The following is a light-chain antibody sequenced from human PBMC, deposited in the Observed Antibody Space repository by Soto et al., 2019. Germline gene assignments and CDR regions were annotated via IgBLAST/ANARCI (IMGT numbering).Light chain of an antibody. CDR1: SSDVGGYDY. Sequence: QSVLTQPASVSGSPGQSITIYCTGTSSDVGGYDYVSWYQQHPGKAPKLMIYDVSNRPSGVSNRFSGSKSGNTASLTISGLRAEDEADYYCSSYTSSSSVVFGGGTKLTVL. V-gene: IGLV2-14*01. CDR2: DVS. CDR3: SSYTSSSSVV. J-gene: IGLJ2*01.